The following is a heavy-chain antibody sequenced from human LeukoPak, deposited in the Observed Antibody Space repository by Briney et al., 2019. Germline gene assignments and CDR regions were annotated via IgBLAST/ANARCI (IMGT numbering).Heavy chain of an antibody. V-gene: IGHV1-18*01. CDR2: ISGYNGNT. CDR3: AKDRYDYDTSAPTSRPHYFDY. D-gene: IGHD3-22*01. Sequence: EASVKVSCKASGYTFNNYGISWVRQAPGQGLEWMGWISGYNGNTNYAQKFQGRVTMTTDTSTSTAYMELRSLRSDDTAVYYCAKDRYDYDTSAPTSRPHYFDYWGQGTLVTVSS. J-gene: IGHJ4*02. CDR1: GYTFNNYG.